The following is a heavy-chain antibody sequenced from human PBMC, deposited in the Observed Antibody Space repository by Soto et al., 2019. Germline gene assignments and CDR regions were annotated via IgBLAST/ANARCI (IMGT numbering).Heavy chain of an antibody. D-gene: IGHD2-8*02. CDR3: ARDKITGLFDY. V-gene: IGHV4-34*01. J-gene: IGHJ4*02. CDR1: GGYSSGYY. CDR2: INHSGST. Sequence: SETLSLTCAVDGGYSSGYYWTCIRQPPGTGLEWIGEINHSGSTNYNPSLKSRVTISVDTSKNQFSLKLTSVTAADTAVYYCARDKITGLFDYWGQGTLVNV.